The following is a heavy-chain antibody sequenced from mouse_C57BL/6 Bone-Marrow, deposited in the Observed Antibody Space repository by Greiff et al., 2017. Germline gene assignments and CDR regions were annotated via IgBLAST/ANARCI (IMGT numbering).Heavy chain of an antibody. V-gene: IGHV1-64*01. CDR1: GYTFTSSW. J-gene: IGHJ3*01. CDR3: ASARTRGWFAY. Sequence: QVQLQQPGAELVKPGASVKLSCKASGYTFTSSWMHWVKQRPGQGLEWIGMIHPNSGSTNYNEKFKSKATLTVDKSSSTAYLQLSSLTSEDSAVYVGASARTRGWFAYWGQGTLVTVSA. CDR2: IHPNSGST.